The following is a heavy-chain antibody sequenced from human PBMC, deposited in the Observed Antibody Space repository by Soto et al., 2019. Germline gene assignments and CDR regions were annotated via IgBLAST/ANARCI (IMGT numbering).Heavy chain of an antibody. V-gene: IGHV3-23*01. Sequence: GGSLRLSCAASGFTFNNYAMSWVRQAPGKAPEWVAAVRGSGAGTYHADSVRGRFTSSRDNLNNILYLQMNSLRAEDTAMYYCARDQTGAFDYWGHGTLVTVSS. CDR1: GFTFNNYA. J-gene: IGHJ4*01. CDR2: VRGSGAGT. D-gene: IGHD1-26*01. CDR3: ARDQTGAFDY.